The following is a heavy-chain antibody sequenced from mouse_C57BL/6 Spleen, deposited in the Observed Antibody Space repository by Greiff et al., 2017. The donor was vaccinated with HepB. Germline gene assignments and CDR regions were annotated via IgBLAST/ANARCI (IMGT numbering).Heavy chain of an antibody. CDR2: IYPGGGYT. CDR1: GYTFTNYW. CDR3: ARRSSYGYFDV. J-gene: IGHJ1*03. D-gene: IGHD1-1*01. V-gene: IGHV1-63*01. Sequence: VKLVESGAELVRPGTSVKMSCKASGYTFTNYWIGWAKQRPGHGLEWIGDIYPGGGYTNYNEKFKGKATLTADKSSSTAYMQFSSLTSEDSAIYYCARRSSYGYFDVWGTGTTVTVSS.